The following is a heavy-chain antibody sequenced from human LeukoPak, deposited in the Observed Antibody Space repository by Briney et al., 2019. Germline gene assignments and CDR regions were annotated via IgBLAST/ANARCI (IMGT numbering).Heavy chain of an antibody. J-gene: IGHJ4*02. Sequence: GGSLRLSCATSGFTFSTYAMNWVRQAPGKGLEWVSVISVSGGSTYYADSVKGRFTISRDNAKNSLYLQMNSLRAEDTAVYYCARGDYDILTGYMYYFDYWGQGTLVTVSS. D-gene: IGHD3-9*01. CDR2: ISVSGGST. V-gene: IGHV3-23*01. CDR3: ARGDYDILTGYMYYFDY. CDR1: GFTFSTYA.